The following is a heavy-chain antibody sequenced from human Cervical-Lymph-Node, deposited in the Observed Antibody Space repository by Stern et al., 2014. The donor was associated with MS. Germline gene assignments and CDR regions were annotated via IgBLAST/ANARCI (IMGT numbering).Heavy chain of an antibody. J-gene: IGHJ3*02. V-gene: IGHV3-30*18. D-gene: IGHD2-2*01. CDR1: GFTFSGYG. Sequence: VQLVESGGGVVQPGRSLRLSCAASGFTFSGYGMHWVRQAPGKGLAWVAVISYDGSGKYYADSVKGRFTISRDNSKNTLFLQMNSLRAEDTGLYYCAKVHCSGTSCLWNDAFDIWGQGTMVSVSS. CDR3: AKVHCSGTSCLWNDAFDI. CDR2: ISYDGSGK.